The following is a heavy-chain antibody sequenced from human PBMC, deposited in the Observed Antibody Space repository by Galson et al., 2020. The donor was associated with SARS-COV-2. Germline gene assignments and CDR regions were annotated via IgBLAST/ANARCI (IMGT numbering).Heavy chain of an antibody. Sequence: KVSCKGSGYSFTSYWIGWVRQMPGKGLAWMGIIYPGDSDTRYSPSFQGQVTISADKSISTAYLQWSSLKASDTAMYYCARPSSSDFWGPQGWFDPWGQGTLVTVSS. CDR2: IYPGDSDT. CDR3: ARPSSSDFWGPQGWFDP. V-gene: IGHV5-51*01. J-gene: IGHJ5*02. D-gene: IGHD3-3*01. CDR1: GYSFTSYW.